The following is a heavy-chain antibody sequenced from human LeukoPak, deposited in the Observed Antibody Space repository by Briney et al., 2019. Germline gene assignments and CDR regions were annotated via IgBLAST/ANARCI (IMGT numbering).Heavy chain of an antibody. CDR1: GFTFTSSA. J-gene: IGHJ4*02. Sequence: GTSVQVSCKASGFTFTSSAMQWVRQARGQRLEWIGWIVVGSGNTNYAQKFQERVTITRDMSTSTAYMELSSLRSEDTAVYYCAADRYDSSGYYHFDYWGQGTLVTVSS. D-gene: IGHD3-22*01. CDR2: IVVGSGNT. CDR3: AADRYDSSGYYHFDY. V-gene: IGHV1-58*02.